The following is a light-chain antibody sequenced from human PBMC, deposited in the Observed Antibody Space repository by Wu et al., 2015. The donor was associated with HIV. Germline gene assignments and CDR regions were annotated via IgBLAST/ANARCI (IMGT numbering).Light chain of an antibody. Sequence: DIQMTQSPSSLSASVGDRVTITCRASQGISNFLAWYQQKPGKPPKVLIYAASTLQSGVPSRFSGSGSGTDFTLTISSLQPEDLHYYSLTSQLTTTLRTFGQGTKVEI. J-gene: IGKJ1*01. CDR1: QGISNF. V-gene: IGKV1-27*01. CDR3: LTSQLTTTLRT. CDR2: AAS.